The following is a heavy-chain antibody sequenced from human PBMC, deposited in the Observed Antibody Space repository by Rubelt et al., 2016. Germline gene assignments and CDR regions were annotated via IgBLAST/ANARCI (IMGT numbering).Heavy chain of an antibody. CDR3: AKYSSSGGNRFDS. D-gene: IGHD6-6*01. CDR2: INSRGRNT. V-gene: IGHV3-23*04. Sequence: EVQLVEAGGGLVQPGGSLRLSCAASGITFGTYDMTWVRQAPGKGLEWVSAINSRGRNTYYADSVKGRFTISRDNSKNTLYLQMNSLRAEDTATYYCAKYSSSGGNRFDSWGQGTLVTVSS. CDR1: GITFGTYD. J-gene: IGHJ5*01.